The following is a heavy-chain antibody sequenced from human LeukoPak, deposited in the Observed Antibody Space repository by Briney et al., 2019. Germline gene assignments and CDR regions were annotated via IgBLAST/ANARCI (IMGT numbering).Heavy chain of an antibody. V-gene: IGHV4-30-4*08. CDR3: ARVDYYYYMDV. CDR2: IYYSGST. Sequence: ASETLSLTCTVSGGSISSGDYYWSWIRQPPGKGLEWIGYIYYSGSTYYNPSLKSRVTISVDTSKNQFSLKLSSVTAADTAVYYCARVDYYYYMDVWGKGTTVTVSS. J-gene: IGHJ6*03. CDR1: GGSISSGDYY.